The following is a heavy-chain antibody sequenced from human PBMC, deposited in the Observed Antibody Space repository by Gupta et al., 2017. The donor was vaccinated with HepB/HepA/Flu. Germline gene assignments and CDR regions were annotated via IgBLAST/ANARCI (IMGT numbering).Heavy chain of an antibody. CDR1: GGTFSSYA. J-gene: IGHJ6*02. CDR2: IIPILGIA. CDR3: ARSSLYSGSTRRDYYYYGMDV. D-gene: IGHD5-12*01. V-gene: IGHV1-69*04. Sequence: QVQLVQSGAEVKKPGSSVKVSCKASGGTFSSYAISWVRQAPGQGLEWMGRIIPILGIANYAQKFQGRVTITADKSTSTAYMELSSLRSEDTAVYYCARSSLYSGSTRRDYYYYGMDVWGQGTTVTVSS.